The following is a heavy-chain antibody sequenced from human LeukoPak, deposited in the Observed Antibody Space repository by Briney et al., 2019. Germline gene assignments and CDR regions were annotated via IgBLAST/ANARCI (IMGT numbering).Heavy chain of an antibody. CDR3: AKGFFRARFGEIFDY. J-gene: IGHJ4*02. V-gene: IGHV3-23*01. Sequence: GGSLRLSCAASGFTFSGYAMSWVRQAPGKGLEWVSAISGSGGSTYYADSVKGRFTISRDNSKNTLYLQMNSLRAEDTAVYYCAKGFFRARFGEIFDYWGQGTLVTVSS. D-gene: IGHD3-10*01. CDR1: GFTFSGYA. CDR2: ISGSGGST.